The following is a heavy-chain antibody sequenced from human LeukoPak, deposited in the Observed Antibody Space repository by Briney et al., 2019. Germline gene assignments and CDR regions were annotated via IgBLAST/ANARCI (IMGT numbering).Heavy chain of an antibody. V-gene: IGHV3-23*01. CDR1: GFTFSSYA. CDR3: AKDGYSYGYAYYFDY. CDR2: ISGSGANT. J-gene: IGHJ4*02. D-gene: IGHD5-18*01. Sequence: GGSLRLSCAASGFTFSSYAMSWVRQAPGKGLEWVSGISGSGANTYYADSVKGRFTISRDNSKNTLYLQMNSLRAEDTAVYYCAKDGYSYGYAYYFDYWGQGTQVTVST.